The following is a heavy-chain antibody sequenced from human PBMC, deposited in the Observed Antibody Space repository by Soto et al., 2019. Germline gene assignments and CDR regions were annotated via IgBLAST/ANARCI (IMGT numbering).Heavy chain of an antibody. Sequence: QLQLQESGSGLVKPSQTLSLTCAVSGGSIINGGYSWSWIRQPPGKGLEWIGYIYHSGIAYYNPSPMSRVTISVDRSKNQFSLKLTSVTAADTAVYYCARDSRDGYNAFDYWGQGTLVTVSS. CDR3: ARDSRDGYNAFDY. V-gene: IGHV4-30-2*01. D-gene: IGHD5-12*01. CDR2: IYHSGIA. J-gene: IGHJ4*02. CDR1: GGSIINGGYS.